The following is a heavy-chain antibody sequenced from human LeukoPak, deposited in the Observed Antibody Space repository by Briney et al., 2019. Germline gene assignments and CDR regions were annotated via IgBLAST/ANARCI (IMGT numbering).Heavy chain of an antibody. CDR2: IYYSGST. J-gene: IGHJ2*01. CDR3: ARDGATAGDWYFDP. D-gene: IGHD6-25*01. V-gene: IGHV4-59*01. Sequence: SETLSLTCTVSGGSISSYYWSWVRQPPGKGLEWIGYIYYSGSTNYNPSLKSRVTISVDTSKTQFSLKLTSVTAADTAVYYCARDGATAGDWYFDPWGRGTLVTVSS. CDR1: GGSISSYY.